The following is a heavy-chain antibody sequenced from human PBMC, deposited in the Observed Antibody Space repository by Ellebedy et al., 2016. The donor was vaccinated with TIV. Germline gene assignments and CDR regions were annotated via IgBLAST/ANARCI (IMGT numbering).Heavy chain of an antibody. CDR1: GFTFSSTS. D-gene: IGHD1-7*01. V-gene: IGHV3-64D*06. CDR3: VKGRNCGWNCPYFDY. J-gene: IGHJ4*02. CDR2: ITNKT. Sequence: GESLKISCSASGFTFSSTSMYWVRQAPGKGLEYVSSITNKTYYADSVRGRFTISRDNPKNTLYLQMSSLTTEDMAVYYCVKGRNCGWNCPYFDYWGQGILVIVSS.